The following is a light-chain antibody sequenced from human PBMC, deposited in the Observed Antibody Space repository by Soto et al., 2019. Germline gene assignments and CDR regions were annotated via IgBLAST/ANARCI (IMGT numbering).Light chain of an antibody. CDR2: GTS. Sequence: EIVLTQSPGTLSLSPGERATLSCRASQSVSSSYLAWYQQKPGHAPRLLIYGTSGRATGIPDRFSGSGSGTGFTLTISSLETEGLAEYYYQADGSSPAFNISPGNNVDIK. CDR3: QADGSSPAFN. J-gene: IGKJ3*01. CDR1: QSVSSSY. V-gene: IGKV3-20*01.